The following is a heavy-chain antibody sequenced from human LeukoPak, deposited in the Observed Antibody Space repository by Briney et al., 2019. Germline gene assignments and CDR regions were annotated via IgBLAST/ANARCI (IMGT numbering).Heavy chain of an antibody. Sequence: PGGSLRLSCAASGFTFSSYTMNWVRQAPGRGLELVSSINSISSHIFYADSVRGRFTISRDNAKNSLYLQVNSLRAEDTAVYYCARGSWSNSDGSGSVDYWGQGTLVTVSS. CDR2: INSISSHI. J-gene: IGHJ4*02. CDR1: GFTFSSYT. D-gene: IGHD3-22*01. CDR3: ARGSWSNSDGSGSVDY. V-gene: IGHV3-21*01.